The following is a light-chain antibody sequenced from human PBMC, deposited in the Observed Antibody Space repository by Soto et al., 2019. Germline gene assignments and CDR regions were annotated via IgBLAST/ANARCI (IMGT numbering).Light chain of an antibody. V-gene: IGKV1-6*02. CDR1: QAIGND. J-gene: IGKJ1*01. CDR2: AAS. Sequence: AIQMTQSPSSLAGSVGDILTMTCRASQAIGNDLGWYQQKPGKAPKLLIYAASSLQSGVSSRFSGSGSGTEFTLTISSLQPEDFATYYCLQVFNFPRAFGQGTKVDIK. CDR3: LQVFNFPRA.